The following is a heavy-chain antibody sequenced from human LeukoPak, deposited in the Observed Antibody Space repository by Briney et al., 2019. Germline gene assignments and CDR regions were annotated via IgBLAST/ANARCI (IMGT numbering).Heavy chain of an antibody. J-gene: IGHJ4*02. CDR3: ARVPLQKGCSGGSCYPDF. CDR2: IIPIFGTA. D-gene: IGHD2-15*01. CDR1: GGTFSSYA. V-gene: IGHV1-69*06. Sequence: SVKVSCKASGGTFSSYAISWVRQAPGQGLEWMGGIIPIFGTANFAQKFQGRVTITADKSTSTAYMELSSLTSEDTAMYYCARVPLQKGCSGGSCYPDFWGQGTLVTVSS.